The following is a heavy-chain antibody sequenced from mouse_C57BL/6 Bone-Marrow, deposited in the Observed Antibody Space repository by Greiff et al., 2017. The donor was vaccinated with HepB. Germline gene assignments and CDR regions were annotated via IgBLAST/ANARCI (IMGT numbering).Heavy chain of an antibody. CDR2: IDPSDSYT. J-gene: IGHJ2*01. D-gene: IGHD4-1*01. CDR1: GYTFTSYW. Sequence: VQLQQPGAELVKPGASVKLSCKASGYTFTSYWMQWVKQRPGQGLEWIGEIDPSDSYTNYNQKFKGKATLTVDTSSSTAYMQLSGLTSEDSAVYYCSNWVYYFDYWGQGTTLTVSS. CDR3: SNWVYYFDY. V-gene: IGHV1-50*01.